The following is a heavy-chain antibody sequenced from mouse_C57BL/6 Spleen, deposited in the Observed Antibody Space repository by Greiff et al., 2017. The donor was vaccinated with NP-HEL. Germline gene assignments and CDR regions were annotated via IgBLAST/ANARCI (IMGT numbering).Heavy chain of an antibody. Sequence: QVQLQQPGAELVMPGASVKLSCKASGYTFTSYWMHWVKQRPGQGLEWIGEIDPSDSYTNYNQKFKGKSTLTVDKSSSTSYMQLSSLTSEDSAVDYCARYYYGSSLWYCDVWGTGTTVTVSS. V-gene: IGHV1-69*01. CDR2: IDPSDSYT. J-gene: IGHJ1*03. D-gene: IGHD1-1*01. CDR1: GYTFTSYW. CDR3: ARYYYGSSLWYCDV.